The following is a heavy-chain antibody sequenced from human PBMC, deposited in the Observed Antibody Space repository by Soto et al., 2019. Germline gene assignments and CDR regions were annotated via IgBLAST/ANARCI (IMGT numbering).Heavy chain of an antibody. D-gene: IGHD2-2*01. CDR1: GGYISSYY. V-gene: IGHV4-59*01. Sequence: LSLTCTVSGGYISSYYWTWIRQPPGKGLEWIGYIYYSGSTNYNPSLKSRVTMSIDTSKNQFSLKLSSVTAADTAVYYCARAFGSTMPSLFWGQGTLVTVSS. J-gene: IGHJ4*02. CDR2: IYYSGST. CDR3: ARAFGSTMPSLF.